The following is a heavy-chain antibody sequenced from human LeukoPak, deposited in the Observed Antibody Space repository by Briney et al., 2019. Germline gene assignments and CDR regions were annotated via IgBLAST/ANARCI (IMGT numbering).Heavy chain of an antibody. D-gene: IGHD3-22*01. CDR2: ISWNSGSI. Sequence: GGSLRLSCAASGFTFDAYAMHWVRQAPGKGLEWVSGISWNSGSIGYADSVKGRFTISRDNAKNSLYLQMNSLRAEDTALYYCAKDNSAYYYDSSGSDYWGQGTLVTVSS. CDR1: GFTFDAYA. V-gene: IGHV3-9*01. CDR3: AKDNSAYYYDSSGSDY. J-gene: IGHJ4*02.